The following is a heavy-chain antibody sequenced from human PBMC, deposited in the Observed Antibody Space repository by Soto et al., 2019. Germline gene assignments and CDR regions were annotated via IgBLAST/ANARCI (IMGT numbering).Heavy chain of an antibody. V-gene: IGHV3-21*01. J-gene: IGHJ3*02. CDR3: ARDGGIWFGELFNDTFDI. CDR2: ISSSSSYI. CDR1: GFTFSSYS. D-gene: IGHD3-10*01. Sequence: GGSLRLSCAASGFTFSSYSMNWVNQAPGKGLEWVSSISSSSSYIYYADSVKGRFTISRDNAKNSLYLQMNSLRAEDTAVYYCARDGGIWFGELFNDTFDIWGQGTMVTVSS.